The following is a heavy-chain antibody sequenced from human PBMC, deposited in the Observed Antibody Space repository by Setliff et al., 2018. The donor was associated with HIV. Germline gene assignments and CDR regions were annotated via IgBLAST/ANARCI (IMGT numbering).Heavy chain of an antibody. D-gene: IGHD6-19*01. V-gene: IGHV4-34*01. CDR1: GESFSGYH. CDR3: RSSAWYGGDAFDL. Sequence: PSETLSLTCAVYGESFSGYHWSWIRQPPGKGLEWIGEINHSGSTSYNPSLKSRVTISLDTSKSHLSLRLNSVTAADTAVYYCRSSAWYGGDAFDLWGQGTMVTVSS. CDR2: INHSGST. J-gene: IGHJ3*01.